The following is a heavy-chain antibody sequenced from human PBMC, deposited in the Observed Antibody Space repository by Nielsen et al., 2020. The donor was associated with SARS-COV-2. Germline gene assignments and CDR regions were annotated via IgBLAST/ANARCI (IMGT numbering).Heavy chain of an antibody. CDR2: ISSSSTYI. CDR1: GFTFSTYS. Sequence: GESLKISCAASGFTFSTYSMSWVRQAPGKGLEWVSSISSSSTYIYYADSLKGRFTISRDNAKNSLYLQMNSLRAEDTAVYYCALTGGESDYWGQGTLVTVSS. V-gene: IGHV3-21*01. CDR3: ALTGGESDY. D-gene: IGHD7-27*01. J-gene: IGHJ4*02.